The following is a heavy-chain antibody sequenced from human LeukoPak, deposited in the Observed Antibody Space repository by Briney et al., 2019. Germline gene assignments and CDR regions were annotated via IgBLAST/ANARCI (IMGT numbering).Heavy chain of an antibody. CDR2: LGISGDYA. CDR3: ARGGGGNSDFLTPYTGASLGFDY. J-gene: IGHJ4*02. V-gene: IGHV3-23*01. D-gene: IGHD3-9*01. CDR1: GFTLRSYA. Sequence: PGGSLRLSCVGSGFTLRSYAMSWVRQAPGKGPQWVSSLGISGDYAWYAGSVKGRLTISRDSSKNTLYLQMNSLGAEDTAVYYCARGGGGNSDFLTPYTGASLGFDYWGQGALVTVSS.